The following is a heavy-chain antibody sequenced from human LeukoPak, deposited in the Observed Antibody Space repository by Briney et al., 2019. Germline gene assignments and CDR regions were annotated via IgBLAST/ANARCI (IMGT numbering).Heavy chain of an antibody. Sequence: GGSLRLSCAASGFTFSSYAMGWVRQAPGKGLEWVSAISGSGGSTYYADSAKGRFTISRDNSKNTLFLQMNSLRAEDTAVYYCAKAIYSNSFSTGFDYWGQGTLVTVSS. V-gene: IGHV3-23*01. CDR3: AKAIYSNSFSTGFDY. J-gene: IGHJ4*02. CDR2: ISGSGGST. CDR1: GFTFSSYA. D-gene: IGHD6-6*01.